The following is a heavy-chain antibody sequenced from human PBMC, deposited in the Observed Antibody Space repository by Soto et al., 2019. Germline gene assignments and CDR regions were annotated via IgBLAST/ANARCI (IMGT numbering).Heavy chain of an antibody. CDR3: ARGEYCTNGVCYSPDYYYYGMDV. Sequence: QVQLQQWGAGLLKPSETLSLTCAVYGGSFSGYYWSWIRQPPGKGLEWIGELNHSGSTNYNPSLKSRVTISVDTSKNQFSLKLSSVNAADTAVYYCARGEYCTNGVCYSPDYYYYGMDVWGQGTTVTVSS. J-gene: IGHJ6*02. CDR1: GGSFSGYY. V-gene: IGHV4-34*01. D-gene: IGHD2-8*01. CDR2: LNHSGST.